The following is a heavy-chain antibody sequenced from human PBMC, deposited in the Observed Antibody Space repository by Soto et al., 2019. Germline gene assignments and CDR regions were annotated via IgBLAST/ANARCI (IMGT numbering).Heavy chain of an antibody. V-gene: IGHV4-39*02. CDR3: ARLVGYSGYDSTPADY. J-gene: IGHJ4*02. CDR2: IYYSGST. D-gene: IGHD5-12*01. CDR1: GGSISSSSYY. Sequence: SETLSLTCTVSGGSISSSSYYWGWIRQPPGKGLEWIGSIYYSGSTYYNPSLKSRVTISVDTSKNHFSLKLSSVTAADTAVYSCARLVGYSGYDSTPADYWGQGTLVTVSS.